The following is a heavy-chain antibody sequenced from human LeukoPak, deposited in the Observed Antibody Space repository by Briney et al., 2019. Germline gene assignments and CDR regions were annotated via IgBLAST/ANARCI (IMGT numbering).Heavy chain of an antibody. J-gene: IGHJ6*02. D-gene: IGHD3-10*01. CDR3: ASSEAMVRGVITPPYYYGMDG. Sequence: GGSLRLSCAASGFTFSSYAMSWVRQAPGKGLEWVSAINSSGSTYYDDSVKGRFTISRDNSKNTLYLQMNSLRAEDTAVYYCASSEAMVRGVITPPYYYGMDGWGQGTTVTVAS. CDR2: INSSGST. V-gene: IGHV3-66*01. CDR1: GFTFSSYA.